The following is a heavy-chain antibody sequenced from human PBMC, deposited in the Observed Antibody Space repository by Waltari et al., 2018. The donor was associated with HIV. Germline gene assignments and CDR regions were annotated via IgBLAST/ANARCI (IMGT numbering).Heavy chain of an antibody. V-gene: IGHV4-31*03. CDR3: ARELLNMVQGEGPGGAFDI. CDR2: IYYSGST. CDR1: GGSISSGGYY. D-gene: IGHD3-10*01. Sequence: QVQLQESGPGLVKPSQTLSLTCTVSGGSISSGGYYWSWIRPHPGTGLEWIGYIYYSGSTYYNPSLKSRVTISVDTSKNQFSLKLSSVTAADTAVYYCARELLNMVQGEGPGGAFDIWGQGTMVTVSS. J-gene: IGHJ3*02.